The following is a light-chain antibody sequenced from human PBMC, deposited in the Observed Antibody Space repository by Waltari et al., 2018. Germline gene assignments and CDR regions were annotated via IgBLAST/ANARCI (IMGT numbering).Light chain of an antibody. Sequence: EIVLTQSPGTLSLSPGERATLSYRASQRVARALAWYQQKPGQPPRLLIYNTYTRATGVPDRFSGGGSGTDFSLTISRLEPENFAVYYCQNYVRLPATFGQGTKVEIK. CDR1: QRVARA. CDR3: QNYVRLPAT. V-gene: IGKV3-20*01. J-gene: IGKJ1*01. CDR2: NTY.